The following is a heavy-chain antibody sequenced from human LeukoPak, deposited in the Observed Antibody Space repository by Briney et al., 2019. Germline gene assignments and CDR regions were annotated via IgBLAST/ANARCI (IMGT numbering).Heavy chain of an antibody. CDR2: ISSSSSTI. V-gene: IGHV3-48*01. J-gene: IGHJ4*02. Sequence: PGGSLRLSCAASGFTFSSYSMNWVRQAPGKGLEWVSYISSSSSTIYYADSVKGRFTISRDNAKNSLYLQMNSLRAEDTAMYYCAKDQQLEPSHYWGQGTLVTVSS. CDR1: GFTFSSYS. CDR3: AKDQQLEPSHY. D-gene: IGHD1-1*01.